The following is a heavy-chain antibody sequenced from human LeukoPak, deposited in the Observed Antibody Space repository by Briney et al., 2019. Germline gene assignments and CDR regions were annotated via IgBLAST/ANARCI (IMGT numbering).Heavy chain of an antibody. J-gene: IGHJ4*02. CDR2: ISGSGGST. Sequence: PGRSLRLSCAASGFTFSSYAMSWVRQAPGKGLEWVSAISGSGGSTYYADSVKGRFTISRDNSKNTLYLQMNSLRAEDTAVYYCAKYPRPMVRGVIRFPQGDYWGQGTLVTVSS. V-gene: IGHV3-23*01. D-gene: IGHD3-10*01. CDR3: AKYPRPMVRGVIRFPQGDY. CDR1: GFTFSSYA.